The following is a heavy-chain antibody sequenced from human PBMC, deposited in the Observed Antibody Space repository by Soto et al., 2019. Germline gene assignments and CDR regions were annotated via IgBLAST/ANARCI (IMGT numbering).Heavy chain of an antibody. Sequence: SETLYLTCTVSGGSISRYYWSWIRQPPGKGLEWIGYIYYSGSTNYNPSLKSRVTISVDTSKNQFSLKLSSVTAADTAVYYCAREGTGWLPPGAFDIWGQGTMVTVSS. CDR1: GGSISRYY. CDR3: AREGTGWLPPGAFDI. V-gene: IGHV4-59*01. J-gene: IGHJ3*02. CDR2: IYYSGST. D-gene: IGHD6-19*01.